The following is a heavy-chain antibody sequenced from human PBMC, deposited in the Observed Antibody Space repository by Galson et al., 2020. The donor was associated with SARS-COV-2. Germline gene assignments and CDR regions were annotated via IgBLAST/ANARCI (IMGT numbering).Heavy chain of an antibody. J-gene: IGHJ4*02. CDR3: ASLYQGGY. CDR1: AFSFRHHC. D-gene: IGHD2-2*01. Sequence: AGTLRLSCPASAFSFRHHCMKWVRQAPGKGQESVIRIRNKAYSYTTEYAASVKGRFTISRDDSKNSLYLQMNSLKSDDTAVYYCASLYQGGYWGQGTLVTVSS. V-gene: IGHV3-72*01. CDR2: IRNKAYSYTT.